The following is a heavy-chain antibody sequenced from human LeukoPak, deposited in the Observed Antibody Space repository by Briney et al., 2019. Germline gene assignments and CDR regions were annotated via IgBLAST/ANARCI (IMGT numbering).Heavy chain of an antibody. Sequence: ASVKVSCKASGYTFTSYDINWVRQATGQGLEWMGWMNPNSGNTGYAQKFLGRVTRTRNTSITTAYMELSSLRSQDTAVYYCARRSAVRYDFWSGLIATTPTKYNWFDPWRQRTLVTVSS. V-gene: IGHV1-8*01. J-gene: IGHJ5*02. CDR2: MNPNSGNT. D-gene: IGHD3-3*01. CDR1: GYTFTSYD. CDR3: ARRSAVRYDFWSGLIATTPTKYNWFDP.